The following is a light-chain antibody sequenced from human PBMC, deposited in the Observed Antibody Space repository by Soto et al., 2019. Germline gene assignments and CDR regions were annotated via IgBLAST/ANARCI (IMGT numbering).Light chain of an antibody. CDR3: QQYGSSPQT. V-gene: IGKV3-20*01. Sequence: EIVMTQSPAPLSVSPGERATLSCRASQSVSSNLAWYQQKPGQAPRLLIYGASSRATGIPDRFSGSGSGTDFTLTISRLEPEDFAVYYCQQYGSSPQTFGQGTKVDIK. CDR2: GAS. J-gene: IGKJ1*01. CDR1: QSVSSN.